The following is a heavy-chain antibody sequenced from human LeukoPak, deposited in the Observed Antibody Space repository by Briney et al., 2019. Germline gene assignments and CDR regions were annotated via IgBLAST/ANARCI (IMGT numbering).Heavy chain of an antibody. CDR1: GFTFSSYW. D-gene: IGHD2-15*01. Sequence: GGSLRLSCAASGFTFSSYWMHWVRQAPGKGLEWVSYISSSSGTTYYADSVKGRFTISRDNAKNSLYLQMNSLRDEDTAVYYCARPLRGSGGLLHEYWGQGTLVTVSS. V-gene: IGHV3-48*02. CDR2: ISSSSGTT. J-gene: IGHJ4*02. CDR3: ARPLRGSGGLLHEY.